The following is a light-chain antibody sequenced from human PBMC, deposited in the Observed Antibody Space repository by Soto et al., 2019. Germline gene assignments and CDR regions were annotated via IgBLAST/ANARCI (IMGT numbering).Light chain of an antibody. J-gene: IGKJ1*01. CDR1: QNIRTF. V-gene: IGKV3-11*01. Sequence: EVVLTQSPATLSFSPGERATLSCRASQNIRTFLDWYQQKPGQAPRLLNYGASNRATGIPARFSGSGSGTDFTLTISSLESEDFAVYYCQQNSHWTSWTFGQGTRVEI. CDR3: QQNSHWTSWT. CDR2: GAS.